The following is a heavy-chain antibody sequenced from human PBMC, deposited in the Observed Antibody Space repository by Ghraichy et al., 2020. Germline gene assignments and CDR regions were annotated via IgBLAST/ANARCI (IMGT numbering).Heavy chain of an antibody. CDR2: IKGDGTYT. J-gene: IGHJ4*02. CDR3: AREGVVKGHDY. CDR1: GFPFNIYW. V-gene: IGHV3-74*01. Sequence: GGSLRLSCAASGFPFNIYWMHWVRQAPGRGLEWVSVIKGDGTYTKYAESVKGRFSISRDNAENTLYLQLNSLRAEDTAVYYCAREGVVKGHDYWGQGTLVTVSS. D-gene: IGHD2-15*01.